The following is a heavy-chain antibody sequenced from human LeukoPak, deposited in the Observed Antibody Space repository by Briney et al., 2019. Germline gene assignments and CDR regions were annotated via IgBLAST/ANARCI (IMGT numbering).Heavy chain of an antibody. CDR2: INHSGST. CDR1: GGSFSGYY. CDR3: ARGRRIYCSSASCYHRAYFDY. V-gene: IGHV4-34*01. Sequence: PSETLSLTCAVYGGSFSGYYWSWLRQPPGKGLEWIGEINHSGSTNYNPSLKSRVTISVDTSKNQFSLKPSSVTAADTAVYYCARGRRIYCSSASCYHRAYFDYWGQGTLVTVSS. D-gene: IGHD2-2*01. J-gene: IGHJ4*02.